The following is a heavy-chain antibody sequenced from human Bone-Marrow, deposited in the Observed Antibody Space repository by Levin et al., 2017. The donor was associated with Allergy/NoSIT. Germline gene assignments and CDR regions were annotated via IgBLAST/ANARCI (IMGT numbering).Heavy chain of an antibody. CDR2: IFPPFGAT. Sequence: KISCKASGGSFRTYAISWVRQAPGQGLEWMGGIFPPFGATNYAQKFQGRVTFTADESSTPAYMELRSLRSDEDTAVYYCAREGYNDMLTGPGKGYGLDVWGQGTTVTVSS. V-gene: IGHV1-69*01. CDR3: AREGYNDMLTGPGKGYGLDV. J-gene: IGHJ6*02. CDR1: GGSFRTYA. D-gene: IGHD3-9*01.